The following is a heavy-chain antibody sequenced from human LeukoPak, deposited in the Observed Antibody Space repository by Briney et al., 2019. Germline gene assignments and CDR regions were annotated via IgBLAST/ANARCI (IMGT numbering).Heavy chain of an antibody. CDR1: GYTFTSYG. Sequence: ASVKVSCKASGYTFTSYGISWVRQAPGQGLEWMGWISAYNGNTNYAQKLQGRVTMTTDTSTSTAYMELRSLRSDDTAVYYCARGIQLWLRDYYYGMDVWGQGTTVTVSS. D-gene: IGHD5-18*01. V-gene: IGHV1-18*01. J-gene: IGHJ6*02. CDR2: ISAYNGNT. CDR3: ARGIQLWLRDYYYGMDV.